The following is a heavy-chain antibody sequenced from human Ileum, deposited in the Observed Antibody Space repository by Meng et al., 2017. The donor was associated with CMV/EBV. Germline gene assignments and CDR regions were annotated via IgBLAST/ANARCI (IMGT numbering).Heavy chain of an antibody. D-gene: IGHD2-2*02. V-gene: IGHV3-7*01. J-gene: IGHJ3*01. CDR3: ARDRGCSLTSCDKGGDAFDV. CDR2: IKRDGSEK. CDR1: GFTFSSYW. Sequence: GGSLRLSCAASGFTFSSYWRSWVRQAPGKGPEWMANIKRDGSEKYYVDSVKARFTISRDNAKNSLYLQMNSLRAEDTAVYYCARDRGCSLTSCDKGGDAFDVWGLGTMVTVSS.